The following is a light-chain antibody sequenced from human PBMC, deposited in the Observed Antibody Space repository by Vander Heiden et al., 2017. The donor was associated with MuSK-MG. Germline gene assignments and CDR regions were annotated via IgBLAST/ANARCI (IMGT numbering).Light chain of an antibody. Sequence: SYELTQPPSASGSPGQTASITCSGDDLGTKFVCWYQQKAGQSPVLVIYEDVKRPSGIPERFSGSSSGNTATLTISGTRTVDEAYYYCQVWDNDIGSFGGGTKLTVL. J-gene: IGLJ2*01. CDR1: DLGTKF. V-gene: IGLV3-1*01. CDR2: EDV. CDR3: QVWDNDIGS.